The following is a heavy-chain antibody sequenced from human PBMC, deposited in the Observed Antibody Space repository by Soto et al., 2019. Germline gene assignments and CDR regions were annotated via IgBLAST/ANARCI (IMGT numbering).Heavy chain of an antibody. D-gene: IGHD2-2*01. V-gene: IGHV1-2*04. CDR1: GYTFTGYY. CDR2: INPNSGGT. J-gene: IGHJ6*02. CDR3: ATRHCTSTSCYDSDYYHYGMDV. Sequence: QVQLVQSGAEVKKPGASVKVSCKASGYTFTGYYIHWVRQAPGQGLEWMGWINPNSGGTNYAQKFQGWVTMTRDPSISTAYMELSRLRSDDAAVYYCATRHCTSTSCYDSDYYHYGMDVWGQGTTVTVSS.